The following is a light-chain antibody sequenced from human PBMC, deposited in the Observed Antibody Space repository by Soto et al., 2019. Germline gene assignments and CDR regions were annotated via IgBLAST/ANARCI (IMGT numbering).Light chain of an antibody. CDR1: QSISSSY. V-gene: IGKV3-20*01. Sequence: VLTQSPGTLSLSPGERATLSCRARQSISSSYLAWYQHRPGQAPRLLIHGASSRATGIPDRFSGSGSGKDVTLTISRLEPEDFAVYYCQQYGISSHTFGQGTKLEIK. CDR2: GAS. CDR3: QQYGISSHT. J-gene: IGKJ2*01.